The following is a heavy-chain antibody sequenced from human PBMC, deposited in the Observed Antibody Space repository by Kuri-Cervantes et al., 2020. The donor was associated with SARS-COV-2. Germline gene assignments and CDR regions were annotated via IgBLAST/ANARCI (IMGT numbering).Heavy chain of an antibody. D-gene: IGHD4-17*01. CDR1: GFTVSSYS. CDR2: ISSSSSTI. Sequence: GGSLRLSCAASGFTVSSYSMNWVRQAPGKGLEWVSYISSSSSTIYYAATVKGRFTISRDNAKNTLYLQMNSLRDEDTAVYYCASWRNFDYGDYANYYYYGMDVWGQGTTVTVSS. V-gene: IGHV3-48*02. J-gene: IGHJ6*02. CDR3: ASWRNFDYGDYANYYYYGMDV.